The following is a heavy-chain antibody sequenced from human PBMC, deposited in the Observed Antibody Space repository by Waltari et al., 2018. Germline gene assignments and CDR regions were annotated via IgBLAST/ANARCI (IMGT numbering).Heavy chain of an antibody. CDR3: AKQSPSYTRGWYPLES. Sequence: EVQLVESGGNLIQPGGSLRLSCAASGFTVRTNFLSWVRQAPGKGLEWVSIIYSGGNIYYAGSVKGRFTISRDNYKNMVYLEMNSLRAEDTAVYYCAKQSPSYTRGWYPLESWGPGTLVTVSP. J-gene: IGHJ4*02. CDR2: IYSGGNI. V-gene: IGHV3-53*01. D-gene: IGHD6-19*01. CDR1: GFTVRTNF.